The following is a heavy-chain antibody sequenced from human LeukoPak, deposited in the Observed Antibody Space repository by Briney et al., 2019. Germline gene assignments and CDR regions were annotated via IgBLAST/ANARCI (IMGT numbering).Heavy chain of an antibody. CDR3: ARIRGDWYFDL. D-gene: IGHD1-26*01. CDR1: GYTFTGYY. J-gene: IGHJ2*01. Sequence: ASVKVSCKASGYTFTGYYMHWVRQAPGQGLEWMGWISPNSGGTKSAQKFQGRVTMTRDTSISTAYMELSTLRSDDTAVYYCARIRGDWYFDLWGRGTLVTVSS. CDR2: ISPNSGGT. V-gene: IGHV1-2*02.